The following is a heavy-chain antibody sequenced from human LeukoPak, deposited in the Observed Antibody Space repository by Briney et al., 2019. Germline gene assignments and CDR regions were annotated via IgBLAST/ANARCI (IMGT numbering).Heavy chain of an antibody. V-gene: IGHV3-11*05. CDR2: ISSSSSYT. CDR3: ARDRLVRSGSYYTLDY. J-gene: IGHJ4*02. Sequence: GGPLRLSCAASGFTFSHYYMSWIRQAPGKGLEWVSYISSSSSYTNYADAVKGRFTISRDNAKNSPYLQMNSLRAEDTAVYYCARDRLVRSGSYYTLDYWGQGTLVTVSS. D-gene: IGHD1-26*01. CDR1: GFTFSHYY.